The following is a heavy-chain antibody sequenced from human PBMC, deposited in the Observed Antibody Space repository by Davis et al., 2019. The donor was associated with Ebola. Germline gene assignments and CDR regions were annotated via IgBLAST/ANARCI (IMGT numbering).Heavy chain of an antibody. CDR3: AHRPTPREEQWLVSVGEDWFDP. CDR1: GFSLSTSGVG. V-gene: IGHV2-5*02. D-gene: IGHD6-19*01. Sequence: SGPTLVKPTQTLTLTCTFSGFSLSTSGVGVGWIRQPPGKALEWLALIYWDDDKRYSPSLKSRPTITKDTSKNQVVLTMTNMDPVDTATYYCAHRPTPREEQWLVSVGEDWFDPWGQGTLVTVSS. J-gene: IGHJ5*02. CDR2: IYWDDDK.